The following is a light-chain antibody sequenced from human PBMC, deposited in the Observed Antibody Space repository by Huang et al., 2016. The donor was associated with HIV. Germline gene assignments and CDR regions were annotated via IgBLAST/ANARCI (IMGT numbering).Light chain of an antibody. J-gene: IGKJ4*01. CDR3: QQYLTSPLT. Sequence: EIVLTQSPGTLSLSPGERAAISCRASQNITNNLLAWYQQKSGQAPRLLIAGASSRAIGIPDRFSGSGSGTDFTLIISRLEPQDSAVFYCQQYLTSPLTFGGGTNVEI. V-gene: IGKV3-20*01. CDR2: GAS. CDR1: QNITNNL.